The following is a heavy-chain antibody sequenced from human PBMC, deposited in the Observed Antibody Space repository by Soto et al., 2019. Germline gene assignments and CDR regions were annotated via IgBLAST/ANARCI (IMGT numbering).Heavy chain of an antibody. CDR1: GGSTSSYY. J-gene: IGHJ4*02. V-gene: IGHV4-59*08. D-gene: IGHD3-10*01. CDR3: ARRRPYYYGSGNLYYFDY. CDR2: IYYSGST. Sequence: SETLSLTCTVSGGSTSSYYWSWIRQPPGKGLEWIGYIYYSGSTNYNPSLKSRVTISVDTSKNQFSLKLSSVTAADTAVYYCARRRPYYYGSGNLYYFDYWGQGTLVTVSS.